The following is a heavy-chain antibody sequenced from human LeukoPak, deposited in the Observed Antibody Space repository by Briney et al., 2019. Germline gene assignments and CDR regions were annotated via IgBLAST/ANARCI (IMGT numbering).Heavy chain of an antibody. CDR2: INPSGGST. D-gene: IGHD3/OR15-3a*01. CDR1: GYTFTSYY. CDR3: ARDAARAMARGDWYFDY. J-gene: IGHJ4*02. Sequence: ASVKVSCKASGYTFTSYYMHWVRQAPGQGLEWMGIINPSGGSTSYAQEFQGRVTMTRDTSTSTVYMELSSLRSEDTAVYYCARDAARAMARGDWYFDYWGQGTLVTVSS. V-gene: IGHV1-46*01.